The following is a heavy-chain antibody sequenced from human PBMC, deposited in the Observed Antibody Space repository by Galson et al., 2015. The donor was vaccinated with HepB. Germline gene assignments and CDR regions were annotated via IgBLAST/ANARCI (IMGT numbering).Heavy chain of an antibody. V-gene: IGHV1-3*01. CDR2: MSAGNGNT. J-gene: IGHJ4*02. CDR1: GYTFTTYG. D-gene: IGHD6-19*01. CDR3: ARGKGQWLVFDY. Sequence: SVKASCKASGYTFTTYGIHWVRQAPGQRLEWMGWMSAGNGNTKYSQELQDRVTINRDTSASTAYMELSSLRSEDTAVYYCARGKGQWLVFDYWGQGTLVTVSS.